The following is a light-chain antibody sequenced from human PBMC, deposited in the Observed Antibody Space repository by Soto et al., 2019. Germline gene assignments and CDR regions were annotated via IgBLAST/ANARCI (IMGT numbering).Light chain of an antibody. CDR2: GAS. V-gene: IGKV3-15*01. J-gene: IGKJ1*01. CDR3: QQYSDWPRT. Sequence: EVVLTQSPAALSVSPGERVTLSCRASESVRTSLAWYQQKPGRSPSLLMYGASNRATGLPARFSGRGSGTEFTLTISSLQPEDFAISYCQQYSDWPRTFGQGTKLEFK. CDR1: ESVRTS.